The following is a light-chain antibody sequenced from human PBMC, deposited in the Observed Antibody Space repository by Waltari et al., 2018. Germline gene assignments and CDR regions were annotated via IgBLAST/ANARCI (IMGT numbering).Light chain of an antibody. CDR3: QQYGTSPLS. Sequence: EIVLTQSPVTLSLSPGERATLSCRARQSVTSSLAWYQHKPGQAPRLLIYGAFSRATGLPDRFGGSGSGTDFILTISRVEPEDFAIYYCQQYGTSPLSFGGGTKVEMK. V-gene: IGKV3-20*01. CDR2: GAF. J-gene: IGKJ4*01. CDR1: QSVTSS.